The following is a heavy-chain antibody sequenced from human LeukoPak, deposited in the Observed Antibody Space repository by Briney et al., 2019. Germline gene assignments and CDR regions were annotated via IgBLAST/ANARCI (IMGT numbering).Heavy chain of an antibody. J-gene: IGHJ4*02. CDR1: RCIFTSYD. Sequence: ASVNVSCKASRCIFTSYDIIWGRQATGHGLEWRGWMNPNSGNTGYAQKFHRRVIMTRNTSISTAYMELSSLRSEDTAVYYCARSNGFLEWFDFDYWGQGTLVTVSS. D-gene: IGHD3-3*01. CDR3: ARSNGFLEWFDFDY. CDR2: MNPNSGNT. V-gene: IGHV1-8*01.